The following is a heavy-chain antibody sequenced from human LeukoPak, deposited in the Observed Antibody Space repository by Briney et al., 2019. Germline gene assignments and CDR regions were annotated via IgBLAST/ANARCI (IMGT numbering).Heavy chain of an antibody. CDR3: GRDQGAVPVTRVDP. Sequence: GASVKVSCKASGYTSISYGISWVRQAPGQGLEWMGWISAYNGNTNYAQKFQGRVTMTTDASTRTAYMELRSLRSDDTAVYYCGRDQGAVPVTRVDPWGQGTLVTVSS. CDR2: ISAYNGNT. V-gene: IGHV1-18*01. J-gene: IGHJ5*02. CDR1: GYTSISYG. D-gene: IGHD2-2*01.